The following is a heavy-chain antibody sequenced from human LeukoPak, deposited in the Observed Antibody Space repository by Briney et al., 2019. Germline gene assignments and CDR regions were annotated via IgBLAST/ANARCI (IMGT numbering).Heavy chain of an antibody. CDR1: GFTFSSYS. CDR2: INRDGSRT. D-gene: IGHD5-18*01. V-gene: IGHV3-74*01. Sequence: PGGSLRLSCAASGFTFSSYSMNWVRQAPGEGLMWVSRINRDGSRTDYADSVKGRFTISRDDAKNTLYLQVNSLRAEDTAVYFCARGGSDTAMAHDYWGQGTLVTVSS. J-gene: IGHJ4*02. CDR3: ARGGSDTAMAHDY.